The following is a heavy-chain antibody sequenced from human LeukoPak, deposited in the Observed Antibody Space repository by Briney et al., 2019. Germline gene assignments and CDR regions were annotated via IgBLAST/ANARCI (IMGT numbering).Heavy chain of an antibody. CDR3: ARDRSYCSGGSCSYYFDY. D-gene: IGHD2-15*01. CDR2: IYHSGST. CDR1: GGSFSGYY. Sequence: SETLSLTCAVYGGSFSGYYWGWIRQPPGKGLVWIGSIYHSGSTYYNPSLKSRVTISVDTSKNQFSLKLSSVTAADTAVYYCARDRSYCSGGSCSYYFDYWGQGTLVTVSS. V-gene: IGHV4-38-2*02. J-gene: IGHJ4*02.